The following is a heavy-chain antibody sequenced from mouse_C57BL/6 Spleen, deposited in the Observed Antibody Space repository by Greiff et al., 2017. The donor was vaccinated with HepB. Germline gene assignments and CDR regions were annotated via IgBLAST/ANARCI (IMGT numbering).Heavy chain of an antibody. Sequence: EVQGVESGEGLVKPGGSLKLSCAASGFTFSSYAMSWVRQTPEKRLEWVAYISSGGDYIYYADTVKGRFTSSRDNARNTLYLQMSSLKSEDTAMYYCTRDRGSIAMDYWGQGTSVTVSS. J-gene: IGHJ4*01. D-gene: IGHD1-1*01. CDR3: TRDRGSIAMDY. CDR1: GFTFSSYA. V-gene: IGHV5-9-1*02. CDR2: ISSGGDYI.